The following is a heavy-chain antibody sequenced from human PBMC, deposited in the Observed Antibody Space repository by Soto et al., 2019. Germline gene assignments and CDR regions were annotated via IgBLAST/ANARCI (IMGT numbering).Heavy chain of an antibody. D-gene: IGHD3-22*01. CDR3: ARGDSSGYYYSYYFDY. Sequence: SETLSLTCAVSGGSISSDGYSWSWIRQPPGKGLEWIGYIYHSGSTYYNPSLKSRVTISVDRSKNQFSLKLSSVTAADTAVYYCARGDSSGYYYSYYFDYWGQGTLVTVSS. CDR2: IYHSGST. V-gene: IGHV4-30-2*01. J-gene: IGHJ4*02. CDR1: GGSISSDGYS.